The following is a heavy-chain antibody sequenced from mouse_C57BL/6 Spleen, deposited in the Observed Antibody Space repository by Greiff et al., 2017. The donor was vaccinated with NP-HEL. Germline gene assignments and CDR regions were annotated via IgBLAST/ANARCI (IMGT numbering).Heavy chain of an antibody. CDR1: GYTFTDYY. D-gene: IGHD6-1*01. Sequence: EVKLQQSGPELVKPGASVKISCKASGYTFTDYYMNWVKQSHGKSLEWIGDINPNNGGTSYNQKFKGKATLTVDKSSSTAYMELRSLTSEDSAVYYCARDATFDYWGQGTTLTVSS. J-gene: IGHJ2*01. CDR3: ARDATFDY. CDR2: INPNNGGT. V-gene: IGHV1-26*01.